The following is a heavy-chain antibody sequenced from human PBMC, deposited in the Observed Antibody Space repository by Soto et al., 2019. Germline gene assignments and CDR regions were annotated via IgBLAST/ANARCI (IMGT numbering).Heavy chain of an antibody. V-gene: IGHV3-33*01. J-gene: IGHJ6*02. Sequence: QVQLVESGGGVVQPGRSLRLSCAASEFTFSSYGMHWVRQAPGKGLEWVAVIWYDGSNKYYADSVKGRFTISRDNSKNTLYLQMNSLRAEDTAVYYCARGHYDFWSGYYPTYYYYGMDVWGQGTTVTVSS. CDR3: ARGHYDFWSGYYPTYYYYGMDV. CDR2: IWYDGSNK. D-gene: IGHD3-3*01. CDR1: EFTFSSYG.